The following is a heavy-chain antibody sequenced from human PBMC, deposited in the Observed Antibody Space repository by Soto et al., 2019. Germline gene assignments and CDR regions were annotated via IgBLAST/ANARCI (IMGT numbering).Heavy chain of an antibody. CDR2: ISGSGGST. Sequence: GSLRLSCAASGFTFSSYAMSWVRQAPGKGLEWVSAISGSGGSTYYADSVKGRFTISRDNSKTTLYLQMNSLRAEDTAVYYCSTTVITAPLFEYWGQGTVVTVSS. V-gene: IGHV3-23*01. J-gene: IGHJ4*02. D-gene: IGHD1-20*01. CDR3: STTVITAPLFEY. CDR1: GFTFSSYA.